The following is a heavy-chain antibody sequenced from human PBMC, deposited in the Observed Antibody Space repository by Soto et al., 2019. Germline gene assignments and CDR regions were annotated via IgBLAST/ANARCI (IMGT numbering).Heavy chain of an antibody. CDR3: ARLQAPRPQKYYYYYYMDV. V-gene: IGHV4-34*01. CDR2: INHSGST. CDR1: GGSFSGYY. D-gene: IGHD4-4*01. J-gene: IGHJ6*03. Sequence: PSETLSLTCAVYGGSFSGYYWSWIRQPPGKGLEWIGEINHSGSTNYNPSLKSRVTISVDTSKNQFSLKLSPVTAADTAVYYCARLQAPRPQKYYYYYYMDVWGKGTTVTVSS.